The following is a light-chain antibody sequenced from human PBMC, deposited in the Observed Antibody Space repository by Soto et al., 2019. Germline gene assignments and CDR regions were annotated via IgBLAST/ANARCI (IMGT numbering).Light chain of an antibody. J-gene: IGLJ1*01. V-gene: IGLV3-21*03. CDR1: NIDSRT. Sequence: LAQPPSVSGAPGTTATISCGENNIDSRTVHWYQQKPGQAPLLVVYDNSFRPSGIPNRFSGSNSGNTATLTISRVEAGDEDDYFCQVWDHVDAHIYVFGTGTKVTVL. CDR2: DNS. CDR3: QVWDHVDAHIYV.